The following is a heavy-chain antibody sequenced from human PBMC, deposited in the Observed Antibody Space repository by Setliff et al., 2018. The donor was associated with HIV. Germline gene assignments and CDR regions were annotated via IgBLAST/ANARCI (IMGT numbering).Heavy chain of an antibody. J-gene: IGHJ4*02. D-gene: IGHD6-19*01. V-gene: IGHV1-18*01. CDR1: GYTFTSYG. CDR3: ATARDSVWSPDY. Sequence: VASVKVSCKASGYTFTSYGISWVRQAPGQGLEWMGWISAYNGNTNYAQKLQGRVTMTTDTSTSTAYMELRSLRSDDTAVYYCATARDSVWSPDYWGQGTLVTVSS. CDR2: ISAYNGNT.